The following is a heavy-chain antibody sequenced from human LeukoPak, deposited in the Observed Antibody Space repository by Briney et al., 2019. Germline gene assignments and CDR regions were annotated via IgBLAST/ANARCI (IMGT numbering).Heavy chain of an antibody. D-gene: IGHD1-26*01. CDR3: ARDEWALLRAY. J-gene: IGHJ4*02. CDR2: IYSSGST. Sequence: PGGSLRLSCAASGFTVSSNYMGWVRQAPGKGLEWLSIIYSSGSTYYADSVKGRFTISRDNSKNTLYLQMNSLRAEDTAVYYCARDEWALLRAYWGQGTLVTVSS. V-gene: IGHV3-66*03. CDR1: GFTVSSNY.